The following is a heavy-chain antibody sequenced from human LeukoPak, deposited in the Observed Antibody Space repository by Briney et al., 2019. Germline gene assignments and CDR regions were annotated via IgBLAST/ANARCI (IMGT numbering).Heavy chain of an antibody. J-gene: IGHJ4*02. D-gene: IGHD2-2*01. V-gene: IGHV1-2*02. CDR2: INPNSGGT. Sequence: GASVKVSCKASGYTFTGYYMHWVRQAPAQGLEWMGWINPNSGGTNYAQKFQGRVTMTRDTSISTAYMELSRLRSDDTAVYYCARLDCSSTSCYDYWGQGTLVTVSS. CDR1: GYTFTGYY. CDR3: ARLDCSSTSCYDY.